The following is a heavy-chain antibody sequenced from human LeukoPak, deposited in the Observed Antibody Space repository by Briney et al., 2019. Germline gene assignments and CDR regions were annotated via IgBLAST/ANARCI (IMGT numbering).Heavy chain of an antibody. V-gene: IGHV3-74*01. CDR2: INSDGSST. CDR1: GFTSSSYW. Sequence: PGGSLRLSCAASGFTSSSYWMHWVRQAPGKGLVWVSRINSDGSSTSYADSVKGRFTISRDNAKNTLYLQMNSLRAEDTAVYYCAREGGTVYYFDYWGQGTLVTVSS. CDR3: AREGGTVYYFDY. J-gene: IGHJ4*02. D-gene: IGHD1/OR15-1a*01.